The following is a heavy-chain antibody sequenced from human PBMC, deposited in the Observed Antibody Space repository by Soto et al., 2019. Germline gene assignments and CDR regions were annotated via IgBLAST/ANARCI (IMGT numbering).Heavy chain of an antibody. CDR3: ARGGHSYGYYYYYGMDV. CDR1: GGSISSYY. Sequence: SETLSLTCTVSGGSISSYYWSWIRQPPGKGLEWIGYIYYSGSTNYNPSLKSRVTISVDTSKNQFSLKLSSVTAADTAVYYCARGGHSYGYYYYYGMDVWGQGTTVT. CDR2: IYYSGST. V-gene: IGHV4-59*01. D-gene: IGHD5-18*01. J-gene: IGHJ6*02.